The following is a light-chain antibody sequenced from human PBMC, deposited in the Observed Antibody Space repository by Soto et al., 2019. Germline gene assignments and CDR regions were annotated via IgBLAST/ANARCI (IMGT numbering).Light chain of an antibody. CDR1: SSDVGGYNS. V-gene: IGLV2-14*01. CDR3: SSYATSSTPHV. J-gene: IGLJ1*01. Sequence: QSALTQPASVSASPGQSITISCTGTSSDVGGYNSVSWYQQHPGRVPELMIYEVSNRPSGVSNRFSGSKSGNTASLTISGLQAEDEADYYCSSYATSSTPHVFGTGTKLTVL. CDR2: EVS.